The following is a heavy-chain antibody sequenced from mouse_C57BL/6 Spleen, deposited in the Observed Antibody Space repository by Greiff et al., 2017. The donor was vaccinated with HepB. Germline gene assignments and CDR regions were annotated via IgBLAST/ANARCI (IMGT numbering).Heavy chain of an antibody. V-gene: IGHV1-26*01. Sequence: VQLQQSGPELVKPGASVKISCKASGYTFTDYYMNWVKQSHGKSLEWIGDINPNNGGTSYNQKFKGKATLTVDKSSSTAYMELRSLTSEDSAVYYCARCGGYGTLYYFDYWGQGTTLTVSS. CDR2: INPNNGGT. J-gene: IGHJ2*01. CDR3: ARCGGYGTLYYFDY. D-gene: IGHD1-1*01. CDR1: GYTFTDYY.